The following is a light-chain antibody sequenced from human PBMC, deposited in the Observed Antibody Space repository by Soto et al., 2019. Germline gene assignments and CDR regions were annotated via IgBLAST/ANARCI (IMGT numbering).Light chain of an antibody. Sequence: EIVMTQSPATLSVSPGERATLSCRASQSVSSNLAWYQQKPGQAPRLLIYGASTRATGIPARFSGSGSGTEFTLTISSLQSEDFADYYCQQYSNWPPETFGQGTKVEIK. J-gene: IGKJ1*01. CDR1: QSVSSN. V-gene: IGKV3-15*01. CDR2: GAS. CDR3: QQYSNWPPET.